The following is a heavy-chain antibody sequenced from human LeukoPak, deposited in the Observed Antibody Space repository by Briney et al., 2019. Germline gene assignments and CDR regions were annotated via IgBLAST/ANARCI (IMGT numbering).Heavy chain of an antibody. D-gene: IGHD4-17*01. V-gene: IGHV4-39*01. CDR3: ARPIYGDSAGYFDY. CDR1: GGSISSSSYY. CDR2: IYYLGST. J-gene: IGHJ4*02. Sequence: SETLSLTCTVSGGSISSSSYYWGWIRQPPGKGLEWIGSIYYLGSTYYNPSLKSRVTISVDTSKNQFSLKLSSVTAADTAVYYCARPIYGDSAGYFDYWGQGTLVTVSS.